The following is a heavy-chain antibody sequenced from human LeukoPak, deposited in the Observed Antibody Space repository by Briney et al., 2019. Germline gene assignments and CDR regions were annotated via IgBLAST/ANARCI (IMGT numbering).Heavy chain of an antibody. CDR2: INGNSGGT. V-gene: IGHV1-2*02. CDR3: AIQTTPGYYYGMDV. J-gene: IGHJ6*02. CDR1: GYIFTAYY. D-gene: IGHD1-7*01. Sequence: GASVKVSCKASGYIFTAYYMHWVRQAPGQGPEWMGWINGNSGGTNYARKFRGRVTMTRDTSITTAYMEVSGLRSDDTAVYYCAIQTTPGYYYGMDVWGQGTTVTVSS.